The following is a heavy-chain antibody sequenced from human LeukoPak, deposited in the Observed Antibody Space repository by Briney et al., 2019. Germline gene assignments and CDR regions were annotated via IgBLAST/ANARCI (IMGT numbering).Heavy chain of an antibody. V-gene: IGHV4-61*01. J-gene: IGHJ4*02. CDR1: GGSVSNGNYY. CDR3: ARSQNYYGSGDY. D-gene: IGHD3-10*01. CDR2: IYYTGST. Sequence: SETLSLTCTVSGGSVSNGNYYWSWLRQPPGKALEWIGYIYYTGSTSYNPSLEGRVTISVDTSKNQFSVKLNSVTAADTAVYYCARSQNYYGSGDYWSLGTLVTVSS.